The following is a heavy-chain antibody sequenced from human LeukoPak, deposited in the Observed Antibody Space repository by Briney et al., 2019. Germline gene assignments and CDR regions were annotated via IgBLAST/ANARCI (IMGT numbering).Heavy chain of an antibody. D-gene: IGHD3-22*01. CDR1: GFTVSDNY. V-gene: IGHV4-34*01. Sequence: GSLRLSCAASGFTVSDNYMSWVRQPPGKGLEWVGEINHSGSTNYNPSLKSRVTISVDTSKNQFSLKLSSVTAADTAVYYCARLDSSGYYYSDYYYGMDVWGQGTTVTVSS. CDR2: INHSGST. J-gene: IGHJ6*02. CDR3: ARLDSSGYYYSDYYYGMDV.